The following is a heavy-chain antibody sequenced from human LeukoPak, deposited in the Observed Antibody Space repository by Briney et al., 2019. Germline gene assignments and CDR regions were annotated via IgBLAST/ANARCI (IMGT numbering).Heavy chain of an antibody. CDR1: GFTFSSYA. Sequence: GGSLRLSCAASGFTFSSYAMSWVRQAPGKGLEWVSAISGSGGSTYYADSVKGRFTISRDNSKNTLYLQMNSLRAEDTAVYYCAKAFRGTIFGVVTTYFDYWGQGTLVTVSS. V-gene: IGHV3-23*01. CDR3: AKAFRGTIFGVVTTYFDY. CDR2: ISGSGGST. D-gene: IGHD3-3*01. J-gene: IGHJ4*02.